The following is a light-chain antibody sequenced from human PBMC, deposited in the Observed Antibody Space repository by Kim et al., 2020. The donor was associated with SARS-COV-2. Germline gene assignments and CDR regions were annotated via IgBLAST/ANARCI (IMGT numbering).Light chain of an antibody. J-gene: IGLJ2*01. Sequence: PGQTARITCSGHALPRQYAYWYQQKPGQARVLVIYKDSERPSGIPERFSGSSSGTTVTLTISGVQAEDEADYYCQSADSSGTYVVFGGGTQLTVL. V-gene: IGLV3-25*03. CDR1: ALPRQY. CDR2: KDS. CDR3: QSADSSGTYVV.